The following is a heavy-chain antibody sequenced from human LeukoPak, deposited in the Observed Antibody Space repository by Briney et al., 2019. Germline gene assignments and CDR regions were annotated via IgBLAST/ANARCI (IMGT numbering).Heavy chain of an antibody. CDR1: GFAFSNYH. V-gene: IGHV3-23*01. CDR2: VTANSDNM. CDR3: ANLQKGNYKANF. D-gene: IGHD3-10*01. Sequence: GGSLRLSCVGSGFAFSNYHLSWVRQIPGKGLEWLSVVTANSDNMNYADSVKGRFTISRDNSKDTLYLQMNGLRAEDSALYYCANLQKGNYKANFWGQGTLVTVSS. J-gene: IGHJ4*02.